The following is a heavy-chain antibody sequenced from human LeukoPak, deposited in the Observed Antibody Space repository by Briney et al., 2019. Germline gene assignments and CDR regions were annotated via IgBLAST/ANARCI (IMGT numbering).Heavy chain of an antibody. Sequence: GGSLRLSCAASGFDFHNYVIHWVRQAPGKGLEWVAVISYDVNIKYHADSVKGRFTISRDSSSKTVYLQMNSLRTEDTAVYYCVREGYYDPGSSPPFYFAYWGQGPLVPVPS. V-gene: IGHV3-30-3*01. CDR2: ISYDVNIK. J-gene: IGHJ4*02. CDR1: GFDFHNYV. CDR3: VREGYYDPGSSPPFYFAY. D-gene: IGHD3-10*01.